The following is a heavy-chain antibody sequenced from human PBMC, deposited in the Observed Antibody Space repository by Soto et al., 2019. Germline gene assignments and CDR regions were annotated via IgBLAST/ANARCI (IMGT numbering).Heavy chain of an antibody. J-gene: IGHJ4*02. CDR1: GFTFSSYG. V-gene: IGHV3-30*18. CDR2: ISYDGSNK. D-gene: IGHD3-3*01. CDR3: AKEGTYYDFWSGYYFDY. Sequence: QVQLVESGGGVVQPGRSLRLSCAASGFTFSSYGMHWVRQAPGKGLEWVAVISYDGSNKYYADSVKGRFTISRDNSKNTLDLQMNSLRAEDTAVYYCAKEGTYYDFWSGYYFDYWGQGTLVTVSS.